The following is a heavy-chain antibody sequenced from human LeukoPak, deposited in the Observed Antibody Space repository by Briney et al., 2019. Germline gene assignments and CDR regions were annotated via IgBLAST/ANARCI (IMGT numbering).Heavy chain of an antibody. CDR1: GFTFSGYA. D-gene: IGHD4-17*01. V-gene: IGHV3-23*01. Sequence: GGSLRLSCAASGFTFSGYAMSWVRQAPGKGLEWVSTISDNGGRTYYADSVKGRFTISRDNSKNTLYLQMNSLKGEDTAVYYCAKSRRLYGDFIDYWGQGTLVTVSS. CDR3: AKSRRLYGDFIDY. J-gene: IGHJ4*02. CDR2: ISDNGGRT.